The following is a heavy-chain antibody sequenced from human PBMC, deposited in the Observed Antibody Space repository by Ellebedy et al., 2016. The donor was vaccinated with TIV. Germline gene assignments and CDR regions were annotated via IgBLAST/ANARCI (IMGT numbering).Heavy chain of an antibody. Sequence: MPSETLSLTCTVSGGSISSSSYYWGWIRQPPGKGLEWIVIIYYSGSTYYNPSLKSRVTISVDTSKNQFSLKLSSVTAADTAVYYCARDDISWYYFDYWGQGTLVTVSS. CDR2: IYYSGST. CDR1: GGSISSSSYY. V-gene: IGHV4-39*07. J-gene: IGHJ4*02. CDR3: ARDDISWYYFDY. D-gene: IGHD3-3*02.